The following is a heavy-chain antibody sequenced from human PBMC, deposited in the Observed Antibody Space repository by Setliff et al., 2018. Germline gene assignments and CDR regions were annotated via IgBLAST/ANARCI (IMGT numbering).Heavy chain of an antibody. CDR1: SAPRSINTYY. Sequence: PSETLSLTCTVSSAPRSINTYYWSWIRQPPGKGLDWVGNIYYSGTNYNPSLKSRVTISVDTSKHQISLKLNSVTAADTAVYYCAGGTIVAPGGYFYYMDVWGKGATVTVS. J-gene: IGHJ6*03. D-gene: IGHD6-6*01. CDR3: AGGTIVAPGGYFYYMDV. CDR2: IYYSGT. V-gene: IGHV4-59*01.